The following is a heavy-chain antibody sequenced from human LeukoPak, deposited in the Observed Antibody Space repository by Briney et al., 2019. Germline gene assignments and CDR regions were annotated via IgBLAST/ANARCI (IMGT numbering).Heavy chain of an antibody. J-gene: IGHJ3*02. CDR1: AGSFSGYY. CDR2: INHSGST. CDR3: ARKAHYTVVTAFDI. V-gene: IGHV4-34*01. D-gene: IGHD3-22*01. Sequence: SETLSLTCAVYAGSFSGYYWSWIRQPPGKGLEWIGEINHSGSTNYNPSLKSRVTISVDTSKNQFSLKLSSVTAADTAVYYCARKAHYTVVTAFDIWGQGTMVTVSS.